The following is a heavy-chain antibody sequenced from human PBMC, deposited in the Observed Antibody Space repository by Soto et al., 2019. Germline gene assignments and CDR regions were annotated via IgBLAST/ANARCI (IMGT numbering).Heavy chain of an antibody. CDR2: ISDYHRT. D-gene: IGHD3-22*01. V-gene: IGHV3-23*01. J-gene: IGHJ4*02. CDR1: GFTFSNYA. Sequence: PGGSLRLSCAGTGFTFSNYAMSWVRQAPGKGPEWVSSISDYHRTNYADSVKGRFTISRDNSKNTVSLQMNNLRAEDTAVYFCAKSGRYYDVSGYYYYDYWGQGTPVTVSS. CDR3: AKSGRYYDVSGYYYYDY.